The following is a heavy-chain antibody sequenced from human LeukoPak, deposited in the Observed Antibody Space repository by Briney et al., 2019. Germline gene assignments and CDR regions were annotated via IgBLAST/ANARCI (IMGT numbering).Heavy chain of an antibody. CDR2: ISSSSSTI. CDR3: AREDEYSGYDYNY. Sequence: GGSLRLSCAASGFTFSSYSMNWIRQAPGKGLEWVSYISSSSSTIYYADPVKGRFTISSDNAKNSLYLQMNSLRAEDTAVYYCAREDEYSGYDYNYWGQGTLVTVSS. V-gene: IGHV3-48*01. J-gene: IGHJ4*02. D-gene: IGHD5-12*01. CDR1: GFTFSSYS.